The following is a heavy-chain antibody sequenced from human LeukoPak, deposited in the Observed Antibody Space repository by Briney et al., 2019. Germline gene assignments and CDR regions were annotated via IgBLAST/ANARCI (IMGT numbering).Heavy chain of an antibody. J-gene: IGHJ4*02. D-gene: IGHD6-6*01. V-gene: IGHV3-30-3*01. CDR3: AKGSAAARPYYFDS. CDR2: ISYDGSNK. CDR1: GFTFSSYA. Sequence: GRSLRLSCAASGFTFSSYAMHWVRQAPGKGLEWVAVISYDGSNKYYADSVKGRFTISRDNSRHTLSLQMNGLRADDTAVYYCAKGSAAARPYYFDSWGQGTLVAVSS.